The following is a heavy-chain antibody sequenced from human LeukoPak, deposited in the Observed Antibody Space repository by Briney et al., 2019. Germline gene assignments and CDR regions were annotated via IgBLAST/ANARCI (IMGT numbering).Heavy chain of an antibody. CDR2: ISGRGGDV. V-gene: IGHV3-23*01. D-gene: IGHD2-2*03. CDR1: GFTFSSFA. CDR3: AKDYGIGSYYFDY. Sequence: PGGSLRLSCEASGFTFSSFAMSWVRRAPGKGLERVSSISGRGGDVYYADSVKGRFTISRNNSKNTLYLQMNSLRAEDTAVYYCAKDYGIGSYYFDYWGQGTLVTVSS. J-gene: IGHJ4*02.